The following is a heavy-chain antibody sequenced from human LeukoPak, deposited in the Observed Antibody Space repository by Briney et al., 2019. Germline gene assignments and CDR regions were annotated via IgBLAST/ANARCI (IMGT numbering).Heavy chain of an antibody. V-gene: IGHV3-23*01. J-gene: IGHJ4*02. CDR2: ISKSADST. CDR3: AKGIDNRGNPFDY. CDR1: GFTFNNYA. D-gene: IGHD2/OR15-2a*01. Sequence: PGGSLRLSCAASGFTFNNYAMSWVRQAPGKGLEWVSEISKSADSTYYADSVKGRFSISRDNSKNTLYLQMNSLRAEDTAVYYCAKGIDNRGNPFDYWGQGTLVTVSS.